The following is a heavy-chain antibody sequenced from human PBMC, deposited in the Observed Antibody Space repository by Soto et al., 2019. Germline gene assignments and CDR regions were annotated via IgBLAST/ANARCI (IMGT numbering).Heavy chain of an antibody. CDR3: ARDYYGMDV. Sequence: SQTLSLTCTVSGGCISSGGYSWTWIRQSPGKGLEWIGYTYQSGSAYYNPSLKSRVTISVDRSKNQFSLKLTSVTAADTAVSYCARDYYGMDVWGQGTTVTVSS. V-gene: IGHV4-30-2*06. CDR1: GGCISSGGYS. J-gene: IGHJ6*02. CDR2: TYQSGSA.